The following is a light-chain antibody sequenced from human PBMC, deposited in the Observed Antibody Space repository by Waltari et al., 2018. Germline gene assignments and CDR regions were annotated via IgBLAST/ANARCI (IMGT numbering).Light chain of an antibody. J-gene: IGLJ1*01. CDR1: SSNIGAGYA. Sequence: QSVLTQPPSVSGAPGQTVTIPCTGSSSNIGAGYAVHWYQQLPATAPNLLVLTSENRPAGVPDRVSGSKFGTSASLTITGLQAEDEAEYCWQTSDSSLSLFVFGTGTMVTVL. V-gene: IGLV1-40*01. CDR3: QTSDSSLSLFV. CDR2: TSE.